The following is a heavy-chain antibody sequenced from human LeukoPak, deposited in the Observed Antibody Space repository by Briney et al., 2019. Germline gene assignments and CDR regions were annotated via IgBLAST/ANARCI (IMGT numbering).Heavy chain of an antibody. CDR2: INAGNGNT. D-gene: IGHD2-2*01. V-gene: IGHV1-3*03. Sequence: ASVKVSCKASGYTFTSYAMHWVRQAPGQRLEWMGWINAGNGNTKYSQEFQGRVTITRDTSASTAYMELSSLRSEDMAVYYCAREDIVVVPAAAPPYYYYYYYMDVWGKGTTVTVSS. CDR3: AREDIVVVPAAAPPYYYYYYYMDV. CDR1: GYTFTSYA. J-gene: IGHJ6*03.